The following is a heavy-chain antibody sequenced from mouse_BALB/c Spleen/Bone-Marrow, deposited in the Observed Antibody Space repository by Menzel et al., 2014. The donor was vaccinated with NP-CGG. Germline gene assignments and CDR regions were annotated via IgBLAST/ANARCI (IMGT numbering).Heavy chain of an antibody. J-gene: IGHJ2*01. Sequence: QVQLKESGAELMKPGASVTISCKATGYIFSSYWIEWIKQRPGHGLEWIGEILPGSGNTNYNEKFRDKATFTAETSSNIAYMQLSCLTSEDSAVYYCSRRAHYFGSGLDYWGQGTTLTVSS. D-gene: IGHD1-1*01. CDR3: SRRAHYFGSGLDY. CDR2: ILPGSGNT. V-gene: IGHV1-9*01. CDR1: GYIFSSYW.